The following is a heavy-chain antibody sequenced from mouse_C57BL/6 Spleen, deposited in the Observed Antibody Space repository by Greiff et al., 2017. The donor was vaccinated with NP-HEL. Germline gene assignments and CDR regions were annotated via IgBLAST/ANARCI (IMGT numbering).Heavy chain of an antibody. D-gene: IGHD1-1*01. CDR3: AIPFITTVVAYYFDY. Sequence: QVQLQQPGTELVKPGASVKLSCKASGYTFTSYWMHWVKQRPGQGLEWIGNINPSNGGTNYNEKFKSKATLTVDKSSSTAYMQLSSLTSEDSAVYYCAIPFITTVVAYYFDYWGQGTTLTVSS. CDR1: GYTFTSYW. J-gene: IGHJ2*01. CDR2: INPSNGGT. V-gene: IGHV1-53*01.